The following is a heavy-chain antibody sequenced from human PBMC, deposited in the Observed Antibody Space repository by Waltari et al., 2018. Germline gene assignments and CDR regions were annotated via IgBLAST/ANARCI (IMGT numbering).Heavy chain of an antibody. J-gene: IGHJ2*01. CDR1: GGSISRGSYS. CDR2: IYTSGST. V-gene: IGHV4-61*02. D-gene: IGHD1-1*01. Sequence: QVQLQESGPGLVKPSQTLSLTCTVSGGSISRGSYSWSWIRQPAGKGLEWIGRIYTSGSTNYNPSLKSRVTISVDTSKNQFSLKLSSVTAADTAVYYCARDQDWYNNWYFDLWGRGTLVTVSS. CDR3: ARDQDWYNNWYFDL.